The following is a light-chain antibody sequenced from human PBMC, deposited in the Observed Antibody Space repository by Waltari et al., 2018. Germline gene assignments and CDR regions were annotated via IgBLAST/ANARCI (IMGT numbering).Light chain of an antibody. Sequence: DIVMTQSPDSLAVSLGERATINCKSSQSVLFSSNSKNYLAWYQKKPGPPPKLPIYWASTRESGVPDRFSGSGSGTDFTLTISSLQAEDVAVYYCQQFYTTPPTFGQGTKVEIK. CDR1: QSVLFSSNSKNY. V-gene: IGKV4-1*01. J-gene: IGKJ1*01. CDR2: WAS. CDR3: QQFYTTPPT.